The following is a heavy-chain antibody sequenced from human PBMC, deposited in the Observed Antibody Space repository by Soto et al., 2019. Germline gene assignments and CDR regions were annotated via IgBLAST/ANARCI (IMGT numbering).Heavy chain of an antibody. J-gene: IGHJ4*02. D-gene: IGHD3-22*01. V-gene: IGHV1-69*01. CDR3: ARGVSGYTWFNEF. Sequence: QEQLVQSGAEVKKPGSSVKVSCKASGGLFSSYPICWVRQVPGPGLEWMGGIIPVFQTAYYTQRFQDRVTITADESTNTAYMELRSLRAEDTAIYYGARGVSGYTWFNEFWGQGTLVTVSS. CDR1: GGLFSSYP. CDR2: IIPVFQTA.